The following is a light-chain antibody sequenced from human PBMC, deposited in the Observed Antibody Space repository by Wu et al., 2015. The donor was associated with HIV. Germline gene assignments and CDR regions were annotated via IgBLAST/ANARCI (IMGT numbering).Light chain of an antibody. J-gene: IGKJ4*01. V-gene: IGKV1-9*01. CDR1: QGISHF. CDR3: QRLNSYPLT. Sequence: DIQLTQSPSFLSASVGDRVTITCRASQGISHFLGWYQQKPGKAPKLLIYAASTLQSGVPSRFSGSGSGTEFTLTISSLQPDDFATYYCQRLNSYPLTFGGGTKVEIK. CDR2: AAS.